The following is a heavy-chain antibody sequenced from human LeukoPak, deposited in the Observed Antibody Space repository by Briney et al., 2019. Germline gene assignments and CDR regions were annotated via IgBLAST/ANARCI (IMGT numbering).Heavy chain of an antibody. Sequence: GRSLRLSCAASGFTFSSYAMNWVRQAPGKGLEWVAVIWYDGSNKYYAESVKGRFTVSRDNSKNTLYLQMNSLRAEDTAVYYCARVGCSGGSCRPYYYYAMDVWGQGTTVTVSS. J-gene: IGHJ6*02. CDR1: GFTFSSYA. V-gene: IGHV3-33*08. D-gene: IGHD2-15*01. CDR2: IWYDGSNK. CDR3: ARVGCSGGSCRPYYYYAMDV.